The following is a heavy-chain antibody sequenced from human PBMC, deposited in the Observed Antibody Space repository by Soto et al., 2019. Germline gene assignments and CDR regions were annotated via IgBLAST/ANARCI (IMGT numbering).Heavy chain of an antibody. CDR1: GGTFSSYT. V-gene: IGHV1-69*02. CDR3: AGSLRRDGCFDY. J-gene: IGHJ4*02. D-gene: IGHD6-19*01. Sequence: QVQLVQSGAEVKKPGSSVKVSCKASGGTFSSYTFTWVRQAPGQGLEWMGRIIPILGIANYAQRFQGRVTMTADKSTSTAYMELNSLRSEDTAVYYCAGSLRRDGCFDYWGQGTLVTVSS. CDR2: IIPILGIA.